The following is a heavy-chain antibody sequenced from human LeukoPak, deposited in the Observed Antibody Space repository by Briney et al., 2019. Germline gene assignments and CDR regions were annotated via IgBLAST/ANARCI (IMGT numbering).Heavy chain of an antibody. Sequence: SEALSLTCTVSGGSISSYYSSWIRQPPGKGLEWIGYMSDSGSTNYNPSLKSRVTMSVDTSKNQFSLKLSSMTASDTAIYYCASVNDRPGSDSSWFDPWGQGTLVTVSS. CDR2: MSDSGST. D-gene: IGHD3-10*01. CDR1: GGSISSYY. V-gene: IGHV4-59*08. CDR3: ASVNDRPGSDSSWFDP. J-gene: IGHJ5*02.